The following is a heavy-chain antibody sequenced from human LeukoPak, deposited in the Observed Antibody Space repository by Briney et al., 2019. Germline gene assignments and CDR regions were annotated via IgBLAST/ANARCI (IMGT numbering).Heavy chain of an antibody. V-gene: IGHV3-11*04. Sequence: GGSLRLSCTASGFTFRDYYVTWIRQAPGKGLEWVSYIRSTGSSTAYADSVKGRFAISRDNAKNSLYLQMNGLRAEDTAVYYCAKDQNEYYYDSSGYSFFDYWGQGTLVTVSS. CDR1: GFTFRDYY. CDR3: AKDQNEYYYDSSGYSFFDY. CDR2: IRSTGSST. D-gene: IGHD3-22*01. J-gene: IGHJ4*02.